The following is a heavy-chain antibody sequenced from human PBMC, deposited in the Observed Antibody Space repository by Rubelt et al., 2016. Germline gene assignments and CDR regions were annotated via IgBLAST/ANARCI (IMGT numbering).Heavy chain of an antibody. CDR1: GFTLSSYA. Sequence: PGRSLRLSCAASGFTLSSYAMHWVRQAPGKGLEWVSVITGSGGSTFYADSVKGRFTISRDNSKNTLYLQMNSLRAEDTAVYYCVRPPDRAFDYWGQGILVTVSS. J-gene: IGHJ4*02. CDR3: VRPPDRAFDY. CDR2: ITGSGGST. V-gene: IGHV3-23*01.